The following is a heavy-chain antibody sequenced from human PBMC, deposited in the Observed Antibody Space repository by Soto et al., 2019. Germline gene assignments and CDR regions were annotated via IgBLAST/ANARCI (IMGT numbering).Heavy chain of an antibody. Sequence: QVQLVESGGAVVQPGRSLRLSCAASGFTFSSFAMHWVRQAPGKGLEWVAVISYDGSNKYYADSVKGRFTVSRDNSKNTLYLQLSSLRSEDTAVYYCVREAVAEVYFDSWGQGTLVTVSS. V-gene: IGHV3-30-3*01. CDR1: GFTFSSFA. J-gene: IGHJ4*02. CDR3: VREAVAEVYFDS. D-gene: IGHD6-19*01. CDR2: ISYDGSNK.